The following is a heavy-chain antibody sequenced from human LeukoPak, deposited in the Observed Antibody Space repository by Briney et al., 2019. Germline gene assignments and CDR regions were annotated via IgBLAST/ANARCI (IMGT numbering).Heavy chain of an antibody. D-gene: IGHD3-10*01. CDR1: GYSISSGYY. CDR3: ARQKLRITMVRGVFDY. V-gene: IGHV4-38-2*02. J-gene: IGHJ4*02. Sequence: SETLSLTCTVSGYSISSGYYWGWIRQPPGKGLEWIGSIYHSGSTYYNPSLKSRVTISVDTSKNQFSLKLSSVTAADTAVYYCARQKLRITMVRGVFDYWGQGTLVTVSS. CDR2: IYHSGST.